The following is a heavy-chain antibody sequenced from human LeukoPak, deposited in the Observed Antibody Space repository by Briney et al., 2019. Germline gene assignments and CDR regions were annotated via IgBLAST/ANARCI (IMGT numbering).Heavy chain of an antibody. J-gene: IGHJ3*02. D-gene: IGHD4-17*01. V-gene: IGHV3-21*01. CDR2: ISSSSNYI. CDR1: GFTFSSYT. Sequence: GGSLRLSCAASGFTFSSYTMNWVRQAPGKGLEWVSSISSSSNYIYYADSVKGRFTISRDNAKNSLYLQMNSLRAEDTAVYYCARPGDYGDYLDDAFDIWGQGTMVTVSS. CDR3: ARPGDYGDYLDDAFDI.